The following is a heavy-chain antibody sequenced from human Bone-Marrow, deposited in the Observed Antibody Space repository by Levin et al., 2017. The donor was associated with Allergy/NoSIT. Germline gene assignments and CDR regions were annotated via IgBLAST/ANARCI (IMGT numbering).Heavy chain of an antibody. J-gene: IGHJ4*02. Sequence: KVSCKGSGSSFSSYWIGWVRQMPGKGLEWMGIIYPGNSDTRYSPSFQGQVTMSADKSTTTAYLQRSSLNASDSAIYYCATAKTELATPSEYWGQGSRVTVSS. CDR1: GSSFSSYW. CDR3: ATAKTELATPSEY. D-gene: IGHD6-13*01. CDR2: IYPGNSDT. V-gene: IGHV5-51*01.